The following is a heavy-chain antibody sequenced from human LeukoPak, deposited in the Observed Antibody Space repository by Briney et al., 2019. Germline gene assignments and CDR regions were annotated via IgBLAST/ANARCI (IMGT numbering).Heavy chain of an antibody. CDR1: GFTFSSYA. CDR2: IRGSGGGT. Sequence: GGSLRLSCEGSGFTFSSYAMSWVRQAPGKGLEWVSGIRGSGGGTYYADSVKGRFTVSGDKSKNTLYLQMNSLRAEDTAVYYCAKLPRGDSTRDYWGQGTLVTVSS. V-gene: IGHV3-23*01. CDR3: AKLPRGDSTRDY. J-gene: IGHJ4*02. D-gene: IGHD3-10*01.